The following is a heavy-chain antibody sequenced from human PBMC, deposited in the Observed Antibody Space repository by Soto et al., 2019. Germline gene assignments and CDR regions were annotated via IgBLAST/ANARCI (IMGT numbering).Heavy chain of an antibody. Sequence: QLGGSLRLSCAASGFTFSSYAMHWVRQAPGKGLEWVAVISYDGSNKYYADSVKGRFTISRDNSKNTLYLQMNSLRAEDTAVYYCASLARYDILTGYRWPLSFGMDVWGQGTTVTVSS. J-gene: IGHJ6*02. CDR3: ASLARYDILTGYRWPLSFGMDV. V-gene: IGHV3-30-3*01. CDR1: GFTFSSYA. D-gene: IGHD3-9*01. CDR2: ISYDGSNK.